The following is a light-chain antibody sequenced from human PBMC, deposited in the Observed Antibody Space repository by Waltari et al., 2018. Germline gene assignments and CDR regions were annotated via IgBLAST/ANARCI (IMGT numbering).Light chain of an antibody. CDR2: QND. J-gene: IGLJ2*01. Sequence: SYELTQPPSVSVSPGQTCRLTCPGPQLGDKFVSWYHLKPSQSPVLVIVQNDKRPSGIPERFSGSNSGNTATLTIRGTQAMDEADYYCQAWDNSIVIFGGGTKLTAL. V-gene: IGLV3-1*01. CDR1: QLGDKF. CDR3: QAWDNSIVI.